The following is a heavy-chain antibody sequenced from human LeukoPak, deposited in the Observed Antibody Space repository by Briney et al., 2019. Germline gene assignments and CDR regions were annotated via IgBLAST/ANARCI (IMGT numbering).Heavy chain of an antibody. D-gene: IGHD3-10*01. CDR1: GFTFSSYA. V-gene: IGHV3-30-3*01. CDR2: ISYDGSNK. CDR3: AREFEITMVRGVLAPFDY. J-gene: IGHJ4*02. Sequence: PGRSLRLSCAASGFTFSSYAMHWVRQAPGKGLEWVAVISYDGSNKYYADSVKGRFTISRDNSKNTLYLQMNSLRAEDTAVYYCAREFEITMVRGVLAPFDYWGQGTLVTVSS.